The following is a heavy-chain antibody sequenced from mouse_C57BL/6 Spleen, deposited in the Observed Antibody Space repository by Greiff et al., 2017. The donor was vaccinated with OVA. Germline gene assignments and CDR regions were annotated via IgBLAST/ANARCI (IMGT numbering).Heavy chain of an antibody. Sequence: EVQRVESGPGLVKPSQSLSLTCSVTGYSITSGYYWNWIRQFPGNKLEWMGYISYDGSNNYNPSLKNRISITRDTSKNQFFLKLNSVTTEDTATYYCARGEWETLYYFDYWGQGTTLTVSS. CDR2: ISYDGSN. J-gene: IGHJ2*01. D-gene: IGHD1-3*01. CDR1: GYSITSGYY. V-gene: IGHV3-6*01. CDR3: ARGEWETLYYFDY.